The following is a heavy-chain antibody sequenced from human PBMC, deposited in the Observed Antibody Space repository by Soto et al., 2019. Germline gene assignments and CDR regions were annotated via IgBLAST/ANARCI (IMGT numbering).Heavy chain of an antibody. CDR1: SDSISSYY. CDR2: ISYSGST. J-gene: IGHJ4*02. D-gene: IGHD6-13*01. V-gene: IGHV4-59*01. Sequence: SETLSLTCTVSSDSISSYYWSWIRQPPGKRLEWIGYISYSGSTDYNPSLKSRVTVSGDTSKNQFSLKVSSVTAADTAVYYCARGTSWQLPFDYWGQGTLVTVSS. CDR3: ARGTSWQLPFDY.